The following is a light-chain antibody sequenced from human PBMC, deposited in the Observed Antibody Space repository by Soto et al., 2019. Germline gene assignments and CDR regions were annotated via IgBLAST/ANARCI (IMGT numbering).Light chain of an antibody. CDR1: SSDVGGYKY. CDR3: SSYTGSNSV. J-gene: IGLJ3*02. CDR2: EVS. Sequence: QSVLTQPASVSGSPGQSITISCTGTSSDVGGYKYVSWYQQHPGKAPKFMIYEVSNRPSGVSSRFSGSKSGNTASLTISGLQAEDEADYYCSSYTGSNSVFGGGTKLTVL. V-gene: IGLV2-14*01.